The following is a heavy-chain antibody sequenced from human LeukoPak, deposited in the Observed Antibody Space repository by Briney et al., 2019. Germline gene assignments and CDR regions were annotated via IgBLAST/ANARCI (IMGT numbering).Heavy chain of an antibody. D-gene: IGHD3-22*01. V-gene: IGHV4-34*01. CDR3: ARLGYYYDSSGYPYGMDV. J-gene: IGHJ6*02. CDR2: INHSGST. CDR1: GGSFSGYY. Sequence: SETLSLTCAVYGGSFSGYYWSWIRQPPGKGLEWIGEINHSGSTNYNPSLKSRVTISVDTSKNQFSLKLSSVTAADTAVYYCARLGYYYDSSGYPYGMDVWGQGTTVTVSS.